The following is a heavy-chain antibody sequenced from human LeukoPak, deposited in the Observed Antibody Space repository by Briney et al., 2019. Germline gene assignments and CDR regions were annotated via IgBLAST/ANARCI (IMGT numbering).Heavy chain of an antibody. CDR1: GGTFSSYA. CDR3: RQTRKISSSGWYFRGGDNFDY. CDR2: IIPILGIA. V-gene: IGHV1-69*04. J-gene: IGHJ4*02. Sequence: GASVKVSCKASGGTFSSYAISWVRQAPGQGLEWMGRIIPILGIANYAQKFQGRVTITADKSTSTAYMELSSLRSEDTAVYYCRQTRKISSSGWYFRGGDNFDYWGQGTLVTVSS. D-gene: IGHD6-19*01.